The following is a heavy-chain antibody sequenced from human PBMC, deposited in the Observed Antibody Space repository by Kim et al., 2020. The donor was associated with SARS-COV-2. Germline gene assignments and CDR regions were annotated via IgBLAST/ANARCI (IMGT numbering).Heavy chain of an antibody. CDR2: ISSSSSYI. Sequence: GGSLRLSCAASGFTFSSYSMNWVRQAPGKGLEWVSSISSSSSYIYYADSVKGRFTISRDNAKNSLYLQMNSLRAEDTAVYYCASPYSYGDYVWYFDLWGRGTLVTVSS. J-gene: IGHJ2*01. D-gene: IGHD4-17*01. CDR1: GFTFSSYS. V-gene: IGHV3-21*01. CDR3: ASPYSYGDYVWYFDL.